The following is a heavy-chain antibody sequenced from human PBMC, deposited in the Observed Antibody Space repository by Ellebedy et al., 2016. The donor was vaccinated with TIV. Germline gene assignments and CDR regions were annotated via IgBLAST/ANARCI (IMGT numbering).Heavy chain of an antibody. J-gene: IGHJ4*02. V-gene: IGHV3-72*01. CDR1: GFTFSDEH. CDR3: TKTFYFD. Sequence: GESLKISXATSGFTFSDEHMDWVRQAPGKGLEWVGRSENKGNNYATQYAASVKGRFTISRDDSTNSLYLQMNSLRTEDTAIYYCTKTFYFDWGQGTLVIVSS. D-gene: IGHD2/OR15-2a*01. CDR2: SENKGNNYAT.